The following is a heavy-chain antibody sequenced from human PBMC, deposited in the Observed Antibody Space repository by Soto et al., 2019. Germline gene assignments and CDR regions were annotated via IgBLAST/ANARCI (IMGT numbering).Heavy chain of an antibody. D-gene: IGHD4-17*01. Sequence: QGQLVQSGAEVKKPGASVKVSCKASGYTFNKYSISWVRQAPGQGLEWMGWISASNGNTDFAQKFQGRVTMAIDTSTSTAYMELRSLRAADTAVFYCTRGHGDFAGDFDYWGQGTLVTVSS. CDR3: TRGHGDFAGDFDY. J-gene: IGHJ4*02. CDR2: ISASNGNT. CDR1: GYTFNKYS. V-gene: IGHV1-18*04.